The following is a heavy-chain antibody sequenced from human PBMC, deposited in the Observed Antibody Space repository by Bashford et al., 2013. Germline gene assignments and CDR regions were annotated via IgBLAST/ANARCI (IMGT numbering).Heavy chain of an antibody. V-gene: IGHV1-2*02. CDR1: GYTFTGYY. J-gene: IGHJ5*01. CDR2: INPNSGGT. CDR3: VRDKKVFSSGTDRLDS. Sequence: APVKVSCKASGYTFTGYYMHWVRQAPGQGLEWMGWINPNSGGTNYAQKFQGRFTISRDNANNSVFLQLNSLRAEDTAVYYCVRDKKVFSSGTDRLDSWGQGTLVTVSS. D-gene: IGHD3/OR15-3a*01.